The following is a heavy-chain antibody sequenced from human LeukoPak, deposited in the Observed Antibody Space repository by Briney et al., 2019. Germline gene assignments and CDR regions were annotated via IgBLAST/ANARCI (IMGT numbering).Heavy chain of an antibody. J-gene: IGHJ6*03. Sequence: GGSLRLSCAASGFTFSSYGMHWVRQAPGKGLEWVAFIRYGGSNKYYADSVKGRFTISRDNSKNTLYLQMNSLRAEDTAVYYCAKDGVKPTDPIIGELTYYYYYYYYMDVWGKGTTVTISS. CDR1: GFTFSSYG. D-gene: IGHD3-10*01. CDR2: IRYGGSNK. V-gene: IGHV3-30*02. CDR3: AKDGVKPTDPIIGELTYYYYYYYYMDV.